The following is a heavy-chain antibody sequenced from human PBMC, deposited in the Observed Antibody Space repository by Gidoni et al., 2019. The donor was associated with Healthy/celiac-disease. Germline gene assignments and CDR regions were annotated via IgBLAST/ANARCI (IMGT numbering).Heavy chain of an antibody. Sequence: QVQLVQSGAEVKKPGSTAKVACTASGGTFSSYAISWVRQAPGQGLEWMGGKVPIFGTATYAQKYQGRVTITADKSTSTAYMELCSLRSEDTAVYYCARDLGTGLLWYWGQGTLVTVSS. CDR2: KVPIFGTA. D-gene: IGHD3-10*01. CDR3: ARDLGTGLLWY. CDR1: GGTFSSYA. J-gene: IGHJ4*02. V-gene: IGHV1-69*06.